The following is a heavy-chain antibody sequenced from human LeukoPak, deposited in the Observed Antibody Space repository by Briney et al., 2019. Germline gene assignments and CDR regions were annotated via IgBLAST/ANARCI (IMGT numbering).Heavy chain of an antibody. Sequence: PGGSLRLSCAASGFTFSSYWMSWVRQAPGKGLEWVANIKQDGSEKYYVDSVKGRFTISRDNAKNSLYLQMNSLRAEDTAVYYCARDLHLTYYDILTGYYGSPDAFDIWGQGTMVTVSS. CDR2: IKQDGSEK. CDR1: GFTFSSYW. V-gene: IGHV3-7*01. J-gene: IGHJ3*02. CDR3: ARDLHLTYYDILTGYYGSPDAFDI. D-gene: IGHD3-9*01.